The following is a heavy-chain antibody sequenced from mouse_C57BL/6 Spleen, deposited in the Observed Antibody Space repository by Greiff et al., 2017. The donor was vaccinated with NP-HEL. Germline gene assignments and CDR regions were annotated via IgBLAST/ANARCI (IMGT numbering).Heavy chain of an antibody. V-gene: IGHV1-82*01. Sequence: VKLVESGPELVKPGASVKISWKASGYAFSSSWMNWVKQRPGKGLEWIGRIYPGDGDTNYNGKFKGKATLTADKSSSTAYMQLSSLTSEDSAVYFCARGGVRHYAMDYWGQGTSVTVSS. D-gene: IGHD1-2*01. CDR2: IYPGDGDT. CDR1: GYAFSSSW. CDR3: ARGGVRHYAMDY. J-gene: IGHJ4*01.